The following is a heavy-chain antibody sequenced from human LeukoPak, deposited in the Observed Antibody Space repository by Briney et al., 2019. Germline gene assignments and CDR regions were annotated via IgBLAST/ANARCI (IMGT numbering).Heavy chain of an antibody. CDR3: ARDQGWGDWYFDL. V-gene: IGHV4-59*01. CDR1: GGSIRSSY. J-gene: IGHJ2*01. CDR2: LFYNGNT. D-gene: IGHD3-10*01. Sequence: SETLSLTCTVSGGSIRSSYWSWIRQPPGKGLEWIGCLFYNGNTNYNSSLKSRVTISVDTSKNQFSLKLNSLTAADTAVYFCARDQGWGDWYFDLWGRGTLVTVSS.